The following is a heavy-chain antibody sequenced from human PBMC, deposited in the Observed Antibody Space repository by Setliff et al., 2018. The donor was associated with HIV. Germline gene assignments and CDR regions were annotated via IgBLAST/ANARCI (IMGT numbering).Heavy chain of an antibody. CDR3: AHRRGGDRGTNNWFDP. CDR1: GFSFTTSGVA. CDR2: IYWDDEK. Sequence: SGPTLVNPTQTLTLTCNFSGFSFTTSGVAVGWIRQPPGKALEWLALIYWDDEKRYVPSLQSRLSITKDPSENQVVLTMTNVDPVDTATYYCAHRRGGDRGTNNWFDPWGQGALVTVSS. J-gene: IGHJ5*02. D-gene: IGHD1-1*01. V-gene: IGHV2-5*05.